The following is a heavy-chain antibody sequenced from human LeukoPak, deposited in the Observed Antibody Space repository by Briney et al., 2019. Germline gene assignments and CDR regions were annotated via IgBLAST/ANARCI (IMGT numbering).Heavy chain of an antibody. D-gene: IGHD4-11*01. CDR2: INPNTAGT. V-gene: IGHV1-2*02. CDR3: ATSAGDYRAGHYYYMGV. CDR1: GYTFTVYY. J-gene: IGHJ6*03. Sequence: ASVTVSFTASGYTFTVYYFHWVRQAPGQGIEWMGWINPNTAGTNYAQKFLGGVTLAWDTSISTAYMELNRLTSDDTAVYYCATSAGDYRAGHYYYMGVWGKGTSVTVSS.